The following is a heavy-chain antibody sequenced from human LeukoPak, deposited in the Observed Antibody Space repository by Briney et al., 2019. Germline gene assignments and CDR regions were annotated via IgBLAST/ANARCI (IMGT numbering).Heavy chain of an antibody. D-gene: IGHD2-2*01. CDR1: GFTFDDYA. CDR3: ARAAGVAPEGY. V-gene: IGHV3-30-3*01. J-gene: IGHJ4*02. CDR2: ISYDGSNK. Sequence: GGSLRLSCAASGFTFDDYAMHWVRQAPGKGLEWVAVISYDGSNKYYADSVKGRFTISRDNSKNTLYLQMNSLRAEDTAVYYCARAAGVAPEGYWGQGTLVTVSS.